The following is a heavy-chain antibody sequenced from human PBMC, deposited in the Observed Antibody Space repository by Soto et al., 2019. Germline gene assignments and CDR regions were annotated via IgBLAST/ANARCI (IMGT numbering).Heavy chain of an antibody. V-gene: IGHV3-33*01. CDR1: GFTFSSYG. J-gene: IGHJ4*02. Sequence: PGGSLSLSCAASGFTFSSYGMHWVRQAPGKGLEWVAVIWYDGSNKYYADSVKGRFTISRDNSKNTLYLQMNSLRAEDTAVYYCARDSSYYDYIWGSYRPGPLDYWGQGTLVTVSS. CDR3: ARDSSYYDYIWGSYRPGPLDY. CDR2: IWYDGSNK. D-gene: IGHD3-16*02.